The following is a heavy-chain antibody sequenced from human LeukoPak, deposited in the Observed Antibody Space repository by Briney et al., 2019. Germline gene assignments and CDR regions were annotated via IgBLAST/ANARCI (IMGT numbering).Heavy chain of an antibody. Sequence: SETLSLTCTVSGDSISSSSYYWGWIRQPPGKGLEWIGTFYYGGSTYHNPSVKSRVTISVDTSKNQFSLRLSSVTAADTALYYCASGGEQLWPYEPFSSWGQGTLVTVSS. V-gene: IGHV4-39*01. CDR2: FYYGGST. CDR3: ASGGEQLWPYEPFSS. CDR1: GDSISSSSYY. J-gene: IGHJ5*02. D-gene: IGHD1/OR15-1a*01.